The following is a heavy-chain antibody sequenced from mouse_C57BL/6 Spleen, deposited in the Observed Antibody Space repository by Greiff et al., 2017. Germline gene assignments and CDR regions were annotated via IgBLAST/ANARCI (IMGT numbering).Heavy chain of an antibody. D-gene: IGHD2-5*01. CDR1: GYTFTSYW. CDR3: ARTYYSNYEEDYAMDY. CDR2: INPSNGGT. J-gene: IGHJ4*01. Sequence: VQLQQPGTELVKPGASVKLSCKASGYTFTSYWMHWVKQRPGQGLEWIGNINPSNGGTNYNEKFKSKATLTVDKSSGTAYMQLSSLTSEDSAVYYCARTYYSNYEEDYAMDYWGQGTSVTVSS. V-gene: IGHV1-53*01.